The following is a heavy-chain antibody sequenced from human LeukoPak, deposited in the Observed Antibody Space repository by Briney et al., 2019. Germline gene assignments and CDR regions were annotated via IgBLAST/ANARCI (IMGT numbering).Heavy chain of an antibody. CDR3: AKGVGTTSSHFHH. CDR1: GFTFSSYD. V-gene: IGHV3-23*01. J-gene: IGHJ1*01. D-gene: IGHD1-26*01. CDR2: ISASGGRT. Sequence: GGSLRLSCAASGFTFSSYDMTWVRQAPGKGLESVPAISASGGRTFYADSVKGRFTISRDDSKNTLYLQMNSLRAEDTAVYYCAKGVGTTSSHFHHWGQGTLVTVSS.